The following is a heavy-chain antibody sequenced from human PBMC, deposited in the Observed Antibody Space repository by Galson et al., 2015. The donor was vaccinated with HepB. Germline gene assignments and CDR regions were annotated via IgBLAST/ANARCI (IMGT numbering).Heavy chain of an antibody. D-gene: IGHD6-6*01. J-gene: IGHJ4*02. CDR2: ISYDGSNK. Sequence: SLRLSCAASGFTFSSYGMHWVRQAPGKGLEWVAVISYDGSNKYYADSVKGRFTISRDNSKNTLYLQMKSLRAEDTAVYYCAALSDSSSSKPHDYWGQGTLVTVSS. CDR3: AALSDSSSSKPHDY. V-gene: IGHV3-30*03. CDR1: GFTFSSYG.